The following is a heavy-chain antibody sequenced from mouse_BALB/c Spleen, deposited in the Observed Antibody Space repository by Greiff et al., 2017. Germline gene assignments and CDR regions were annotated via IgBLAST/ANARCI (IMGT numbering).Heavy chain of an antibody. J-gene: IGHJ4*01. CDR1: GYSFTGYY. Sequence: EVQLQQSGPELVKPGASVKISCKASGYSFTGYYMHWVKQSHVKSLEWIGRINPYNGATSYNQNFKDKASLTVDKSSSTAYMELHSLTSEDSAVYYCARWDYDAMDYWGQGTSVTVSS. V-gene: IGHV1-31*01. CDR2: INPYNGAT. CDR3: ARWDYDAMDY.